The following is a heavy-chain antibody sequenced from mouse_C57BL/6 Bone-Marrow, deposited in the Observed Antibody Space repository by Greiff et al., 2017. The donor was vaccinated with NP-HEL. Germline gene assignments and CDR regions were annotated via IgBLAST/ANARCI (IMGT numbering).Heavy chain of an antibody. V-gene: IGHV2-2*01. Sequence: QVHVKQSGPGLVQPSQSLSITCTVSGFSLTSYGVHWVRQSPGKGLEWLGVIWSGGSTDYNAAFISRLSISKDNSKSQVFFKMNSLQADDTAIYYCARKGDDYGIYYYAMDYWGQGTSVTVSS. CDR3: ARKGDDYGIYYYAMDY. CDR1: GFSLTSYG. D-gene: IGHD2-1*01. CDR2: IWSGGST. J-gene: IGHJ4*01.